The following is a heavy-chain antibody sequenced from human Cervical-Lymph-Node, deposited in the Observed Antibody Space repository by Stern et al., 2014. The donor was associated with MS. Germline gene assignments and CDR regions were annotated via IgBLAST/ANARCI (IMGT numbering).Heavy chain of an antibody. CDR3: ARGHLASITMAWNFDP. V-gene: IGHV4-31*03. D-gene: IGHD3-10*01. Sequence: QLQLQESGPGLVKPSQTLSLTCSVSGGSMTNGGYYWSWIRQPPGKALEFIGYIYFNGHTYYNPSLRSRVILSVDTSQNRFSLKLNSVTAADTAVYYCARGHLASITMAWNFDPWGQGTLVTVSS. CDR2: IYFNGHT. J-gene: IGHJ5*02. CDR1: GGSMTNGGYY.